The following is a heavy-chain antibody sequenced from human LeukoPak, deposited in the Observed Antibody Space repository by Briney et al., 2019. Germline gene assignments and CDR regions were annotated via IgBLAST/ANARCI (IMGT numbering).Heavy chain of an antibody. D-gene: IGHD6-13*01. Sequence: SETLSLTCTVSGGSISSYYWSWIRQPPGKGLEWIGYIYYSGSTNYNPSLKSRVTISVDTSKNQFSLKLSSVTAADTAVYYCARRRAAAGEAFFDYWGQGTLVTVSS. CDR2: IYYSGST. V-gene: IGHV4-59*01. J-gene: IGHJ4*02. CDR3: ARRRAAAGEAFFDY. CDR1: GGSISSYY.